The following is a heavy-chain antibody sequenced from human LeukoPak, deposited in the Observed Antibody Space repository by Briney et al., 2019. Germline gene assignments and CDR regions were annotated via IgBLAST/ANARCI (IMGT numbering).Heavy chain of an antibody. V-gene: IGHV4-34*01. CDR3: ARAGYSSSWYRSYNWFDP. Sequence: SETLSLTCAVYDGSFSGYYWSWIRQPPGKGLEWIGEINHSGSTNYNPSLKSRVTISVDTSKNQFSLKLSSVTAADTAVYYCARAGYSSSWYRSYNWFDPWGQGTLVTVSS. CDR2: INHSGST. D-gene: IGHD6-13*01. CDR1: DGSFSGYY. J-gene: IGHJ5*02.